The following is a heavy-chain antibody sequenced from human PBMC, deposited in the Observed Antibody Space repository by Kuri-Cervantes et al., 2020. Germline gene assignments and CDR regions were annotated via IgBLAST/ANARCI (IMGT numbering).Heavy chain of an antibody. CDR1: GFTFSSYA. Sequence: GGSLRLSCAASGFTFSSYALSWVRQAPGKGLEWVAVISYDGSNKYYADSVKGRFTISRDNSKNTLYLQMNSLRAEDTAVYYCARASCSSTSCYKGAGWFDPWGQGTLVTVSS. V-gene: IGHV3-30-3*01. CDR3: ARASCSSTSCYKGAGWFDP. J-gene: IGHJ5*02. D-gene: IGHD2-2*02. CDR2: ISYDGSNK.